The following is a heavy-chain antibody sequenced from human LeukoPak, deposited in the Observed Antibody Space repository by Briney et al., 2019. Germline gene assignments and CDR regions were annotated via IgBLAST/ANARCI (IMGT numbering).Heavy chain of an antibody. Sequence: GGSLRLSCAASGFTFSSYWMHWVRQAPGKGLVWVSRINSDGSSTSYADSVKGRFTISRDNSKNTLYLQMNSLRAEDTAVYYCASRLWVDAFDIWGQGTMVTVSS. V-gene: IGHV3-74*01. D-gene: IGHD2-21*01. CDR1: GFTFSSYW. CDR3: ASRLWVDAFDI. J-gene: IGHJ3*02. CDR2: INSDGSST.